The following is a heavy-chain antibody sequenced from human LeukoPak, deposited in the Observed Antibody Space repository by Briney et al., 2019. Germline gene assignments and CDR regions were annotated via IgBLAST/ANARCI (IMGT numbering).Heavy chain of an antibody. Sequence: QPGRSLRLSCAASGFTFSSYAMHWVRQAPGKGLEWVAVISYDGSNKYYADSVKGRFTISRDNSKNTLYLQMNSLRAEDTAVYYCARRKLERREYYYYGMDVWGQGTTVTVSS. CDR2: ISYDGSNK. J-gene: IGHJ6*02. D-gene: IGHD1-1*01. V-gene: IGHV3-30*04. CDR3: ARRKLERREYYYYGMDV. CDR1: GFTFSSYA.